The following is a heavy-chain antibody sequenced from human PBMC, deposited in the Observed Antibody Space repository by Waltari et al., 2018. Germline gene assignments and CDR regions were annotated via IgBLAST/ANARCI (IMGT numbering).Heavy chain of an antibody. J-gene: IGHJ4*02. CDR1: GFTFSSYE. CDR3: ARSHYEILTGCDY. D-gene: IGHD3-9*01. V-gene: IGHV3-33*08. Sequence: VQLVESGGGLVQPGGSLRLSCAASGFTFSSYEMNWVRQAPGKGLEWVAVIWYDGNNKYYADSVKGRFTISRDNSKNTLFLQMNSLRAEDTAVYYCARSHYEILTGCDYWGQGTLVTVSS. CDR2: IWYDGNNK.